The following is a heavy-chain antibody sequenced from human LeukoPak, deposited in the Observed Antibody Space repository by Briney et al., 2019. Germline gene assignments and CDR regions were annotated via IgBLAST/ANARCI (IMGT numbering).Heavy chain of an antibody. Sequence: ASVKVSCKTSGYTFTAFYIHWVRQAPGQGLEWMGWMNPNSGGTKSTQTFQGRVTMTRDTSISTAYMELSRLNSDDTAVYYCARERVRSGFDLWGQGTLVTVSS. V-gene: IGHV1-2*02. CDR3: ARERVRSGFDL. CDR2: MNPNSGGT. D-gene: IGHD3-22*01. CDR1: GYTFTAFY. J-gene: IGHJ5*02.